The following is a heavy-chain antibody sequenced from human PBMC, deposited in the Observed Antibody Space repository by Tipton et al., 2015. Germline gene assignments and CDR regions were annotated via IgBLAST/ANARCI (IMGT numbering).Heavy chain of an antibody. V-gene: IGHV4-4*02. CDR2: IDQNGNN. Sequence: TLSLTCTVSGASIRSDNWWSWIRQSPGRGLEWIAEIDQNGNNNYNPSLKSRVTISVDTSKNQFSLKLSSVTAADTAVYYCAREQDSDGSEYDSSGLCGFDPWGQGTLVTVSS. CDR3: AREQDSDGSEYDSSGLCGFDP. D-gene: IGHD3-22*01. J-gene: IGHJ5*02. CDR1: GASIRSDNW.